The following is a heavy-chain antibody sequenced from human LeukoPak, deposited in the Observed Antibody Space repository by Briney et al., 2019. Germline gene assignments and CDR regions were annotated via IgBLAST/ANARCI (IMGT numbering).Heavy chain of an antibody. J-gene: IGHJ6*03. Sequence: GGSLRLSCAASGFTFSDYYMSWIRQAPGKGLEWVSYISSSGSTIYCADSVKGRFTISRDNAKNSLYLQMNSLRAEDTAVYYCARVICSSTSCYYYYYYMDVWGKGTTVTVSS. D-gene: IGHD2-2*01. CDR2: ISSSGSTI. V-gene: IGHV3-11*01. CDR3: ARVICSSTSCYYYYYYMDV. CDR1: GFTFSDYY.